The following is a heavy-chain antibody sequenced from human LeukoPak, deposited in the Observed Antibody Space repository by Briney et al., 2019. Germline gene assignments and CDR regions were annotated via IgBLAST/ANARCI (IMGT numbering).Heavy chain of an antibody. CDR1: GFTFSSYE. J-gene: IGHJ4*02. CDR3: ARDGNYYDSSGLFDY. Sequence: GGSLRLSCAASGFTFSSYEMNWVRQAPGKGLEWVSYISSSGSTIYYADSVKGRFTISRDNAKNSLYLQMNSLRAEDTAVYYCARDGNYYDSSGLFDYWGQGTLVTVSS. D-gene: IGHD3-22*01. CDR2: ISSSGSTI. V-gene: IGHV3-48*03.